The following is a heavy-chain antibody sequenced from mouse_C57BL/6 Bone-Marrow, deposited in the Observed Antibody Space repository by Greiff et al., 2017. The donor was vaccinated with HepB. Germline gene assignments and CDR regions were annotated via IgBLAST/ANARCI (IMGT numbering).Heavy chain of an antibody. CDR3: ARGHYDYDEAY. CDR2: IYPRDGST. CDR1: GYTFTSYD. Sequence: QVQLKQSGPELVKPGASVKLSCKASGYTFTSYDINWVKQRPGQGLEWIGWIYPRDGSTKYNEKFKGKATLTVDTSSSTAYMELHSLTSEDSAVYFCARGHYDYDEAYWGQGTLVTVSA. V-gene: IGHV1-85*01. J-gene: IGHJ3*01. D-gene: IGHD2-4*01.